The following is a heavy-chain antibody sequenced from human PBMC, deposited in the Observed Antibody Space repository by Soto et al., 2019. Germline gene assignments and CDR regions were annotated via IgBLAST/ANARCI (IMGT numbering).Heavy chain of an antibody. V-gene: IGHV1-8*01. D-gene: IGHD1-1*01. CDR1: GYTFTSFD. Sequence: ASVKVSCKASGYTFTSFDINWVRQATGQGLEWMGWMNPNSGHTGYAQKFQGRVTMTRDTSISTAYMELSSLRYEDTAVYYCTRGRNSGDGYNGGGYWGQGTLVTVSS. CDR3: TRGRNSGDGYNGGGY. J-gene: IGHJ4*02. CDR2: MNPNSGHT.